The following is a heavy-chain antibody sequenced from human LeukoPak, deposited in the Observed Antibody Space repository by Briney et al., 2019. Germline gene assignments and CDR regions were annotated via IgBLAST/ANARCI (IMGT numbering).Heavy chain of an antibody. CDR2: INPNSGGT. CDR3: ARDLSGPTVVTSLDGY. D-gene: IGHD4-23*01. J-gene: IGHJ4*02. V-gene: IGHV1-2*02. CDR1: GYTFTGYY. Sequence: GASVKVSCKASGYTFTGYYMHWVRQAPGQGLEWMGWINPNSGGTNYAQKFQGRVTMTRDTSISTAYMELSRLRSDDTAVYYCARDLSGPTVVTSLDGYWGQGTLVTVSS.